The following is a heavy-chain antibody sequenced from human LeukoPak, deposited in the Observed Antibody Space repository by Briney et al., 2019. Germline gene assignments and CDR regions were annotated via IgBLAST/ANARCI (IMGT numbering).Heavy chain of an antibody. CDR2: ISGDGGIT. V-gene: IGHV3-23*01. D-gene: IGHD6-19*01. CDR3: AKSSGPGGYYYYGMDV. CDR1: EFTFSTYA. Sequence: PGGSLRLSCAASEFTFSTYAMSWVRQAPGKGLEWVSGISGDGGITYYADSVRGRFTISRDNSKNTLYLQINSLRAEDTAVYYCAKSSGPGGYYYYGMDVWGQGTTVTVSS. J-gene: IGHJ6*02.